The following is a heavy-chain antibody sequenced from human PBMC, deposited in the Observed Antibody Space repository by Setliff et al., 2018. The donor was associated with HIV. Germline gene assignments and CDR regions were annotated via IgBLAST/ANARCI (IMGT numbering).Heavy chain of an antibody. J-gene: IGHJ6*03. D-gene: IGHD1-1*01. CDR3: ATVARRLEPASLVHRYIDV. CDR1: SGPLSAYY. CDR2: INHSGST. V-gene: IGHV4-34*01. Sequence: SETLSLTCGAYSGPLSAYYWAWIRQPPGKGLEWIGEINHSGSTNYNPSLKSRVTISVDTSKNQFSLNLTSVSAADTAVYYCATVARRLEPASLVHRYIDVWGTGTAVTVSS.